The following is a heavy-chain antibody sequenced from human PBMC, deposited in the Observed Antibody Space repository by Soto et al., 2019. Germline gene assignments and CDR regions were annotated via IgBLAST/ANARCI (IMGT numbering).Heavy chain of an antibody. CDR1: GYTFTSYG. CDR3: ARAFIAVAGTGFWYFDY. CDR2: ISAYNGNT. D-gene: IGHD6-19*01. J-gene: IGHJ4*02. Sequence: APVKVSCKASGYTFTSYGISWVRQAPGQGLEWMGWISAYNGNTNYAQKLQGRVTMTTDTSTSTAYMELRSLRSDDTAVYYCARAFIAVAGTGFWYFDYWGQGTLVTVSS. V-gene: IGHV1-18*01.